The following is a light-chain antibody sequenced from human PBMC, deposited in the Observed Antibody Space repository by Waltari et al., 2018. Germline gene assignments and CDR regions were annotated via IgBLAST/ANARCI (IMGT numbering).Light chain of an antibody. CDR1: QSIAGY. Sequence: DIRMTQSPSSLSASVGERVTITCRASQSIAGYLNWYQQKPGRPPKLLIYGASNLPSGVPSRFSGNESGTDFTLTINSVQPEDFATYYCQQTYSVVAGFGQGTKVEIK. V-gene: IGKV1-39*01. J-gene: IGKJ1*01. CDR3: QQTYSVVAG. CDR2: GAS.